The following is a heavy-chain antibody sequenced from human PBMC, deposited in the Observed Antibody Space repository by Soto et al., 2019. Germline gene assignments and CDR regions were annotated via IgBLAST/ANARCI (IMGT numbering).Heavy chain of an antibody. CDR1: GLTFSSYS. V-gene: IGHV3-74*01. D-gene: IGHD2-15*01. J-gene: IGHJ3*02. CDR2: INSDGSST. CDR3: AREMGCSGGSCYLDAFDI. Sequence: GGSLRLSCAASGLTFSSYSMNWVRQTPGKGLVWVSRINSDGSSTSYADSVKGRFTISRDNAKNTLYLQMNSLRAEDTAVYYCAREMGCSGGSCYLDAFDIWGQGTMVTVSS.